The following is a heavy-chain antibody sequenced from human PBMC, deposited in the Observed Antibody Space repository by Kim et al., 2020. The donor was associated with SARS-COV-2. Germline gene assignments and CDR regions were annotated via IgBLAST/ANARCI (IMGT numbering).Heavy chain of an antibody. J-gene: IGHJ3*01. D-gene: IGHD6-13*01. V-gene: IGHV4-59*13. CDR3: ARDRISAAGTPSSDVFDF. Sequence: SETLSLTCTVSGGSINNYYWTWIRQPPGKGLEWIGYIYYSGSTSYNAPPKSRVTISVDTSKNQFSLRLSSVTAADTAVYYCARDRISAAGTPSSDVFDFWGQGAMVTVSS. CDR1: GGSINNYY. CDR2: IYYSGST.